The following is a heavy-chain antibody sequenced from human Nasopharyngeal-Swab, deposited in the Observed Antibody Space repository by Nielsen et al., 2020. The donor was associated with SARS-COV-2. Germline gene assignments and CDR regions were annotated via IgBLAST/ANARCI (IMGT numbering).Heavy chain of an antibody. Sequence: GGSLRLSCVASGFTFSSYEMNWVRQAPGKGLEWVSYISSSGSTIFYADSVKGRFTISRDNAKNSLYLQMNSLRAADTAVYYCAREERITMIVVVIPGAFDIWGQGTMVTVSS. J-gene: IGHJ3*02. CDR1: GFTFSSYE. CDR2: ISSSGSTI. D-gene: IGHD3-22*01. V-gene: IGHV3-48*03. CDR3: AREERITMIVVVIPGAFDI.